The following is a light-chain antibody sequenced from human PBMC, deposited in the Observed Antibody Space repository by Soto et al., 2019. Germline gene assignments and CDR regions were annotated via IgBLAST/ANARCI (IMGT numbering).Light chain of an antibody. Sequence: EIVLTQSPGTLSLSPGERATLSCRASQSVSSSYLAWYQQKPGQAPRLLIYGASSRATGIPDRFSGSGSGADLTLTISRLQSEDFAVYYCQQYENWPQLTFGGGTKVDIK. CDR1: QSVSSSY. CDR3: QQYENWPQLT. CDR2: GAS. J-gene: IGKJ4*01. V-gene: IGKV3-20*01.